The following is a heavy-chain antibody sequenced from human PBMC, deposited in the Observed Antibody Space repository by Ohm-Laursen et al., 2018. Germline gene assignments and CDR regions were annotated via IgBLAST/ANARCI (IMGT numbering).Heavy chain of an antibody. V-gene: IGHV3-33*06. J-gene: IGHJ4*02. CDR3: AKGVQQQLVPYFDY. CDR1: GFTLSDYG. Sequence: SLRLSCTASGFTLSDYGMHWVRQTPDKGLEWVAVLWYDGINKYYADSVQGRFTISRDNSKNTLYLQMNSLRAEDTAVYYCAKGVQQQLVPYFDYWGQGTLVTVSS. CDR2: LWYDGINK. D-gene: IGHD6-13*01.